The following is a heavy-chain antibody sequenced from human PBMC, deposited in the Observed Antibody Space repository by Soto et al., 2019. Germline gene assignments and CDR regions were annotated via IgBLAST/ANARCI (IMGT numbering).Heavy chain of an antibody. V-gene: IGHV4-4*07. CDR1: GGSLTAYS. J-gene: IGHJ3*02. Sequence: PSETLSLTCTVSGGSLTAYSWNWIRQPVGKGLEWIGRIDTSGKTNYIPSLKSRLTMSIDRFKNQFSLNLKFVTAADTAVYFCAKDESGAADIWGQRTMVTVSS. CDR2: IDTSGKT. CDR3: AKDESGAADI. D-gene: IGHD7-27*01.